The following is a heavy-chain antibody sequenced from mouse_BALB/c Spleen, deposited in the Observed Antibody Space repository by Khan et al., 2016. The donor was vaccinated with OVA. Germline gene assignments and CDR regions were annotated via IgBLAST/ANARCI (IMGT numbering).Heavy chain of an antibody. D-gene: IGHD1-2*01. CDR1: GYSITSGYG. J-gene: IGHJ2*01. CDR2: ISYSGST. V-gene: IGHV3-1*02. CDR3: ARTARIKY. Sequence: DVQLQESGPGLVKPSQSLSLTCTVTGYSITSGYGWNWIRQFPGNKLEWMGYISYSGSTNYNPSLQSRISITRDTSKNQFFLQLNSVTTEDTATYYCARTARIKYWGQGTTLTVAS.